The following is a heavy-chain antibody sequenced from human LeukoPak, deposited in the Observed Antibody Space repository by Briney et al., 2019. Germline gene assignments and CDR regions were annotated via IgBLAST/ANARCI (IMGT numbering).Heavy chain of an antibody. D-gene: IGHD3-10*01. Sequence: SETLSLTCTVSGGSISSGDYYWSWIRQPPGKGLEWIGYIYYSGSTYYNPSLKSRVTISVDTSKNQFSLKLSSVTAADTAVYYCARDHVLLWFGEARRNAFDIWGQGTMVTVSS. J-gene: IGHJ3*02. CDR3: ARDHVLLWFGEARRNAFDI. CDR1: GGSISSGDYY. V-gene: IGHV4-30-4*08. CDR2: IYYSGST.